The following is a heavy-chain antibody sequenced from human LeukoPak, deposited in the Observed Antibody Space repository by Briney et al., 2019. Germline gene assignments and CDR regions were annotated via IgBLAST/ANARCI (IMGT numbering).Heavy chain of an antibody. V-gene: IGHV3-48*03. CDR2: ISNSETTM. Sequence: PGGSLRLSCVGSGFTFSSYEMNWVRQAPGKGLEWVSYISNSETTMNYVDSVKGRFTISRDNAKNSLYLRMHSLRAEDTAVYYCARQRNYYDRTAYLYFYYMDVWGKGTTVTISS. CDR3: ARQRNYYDRTAYLYFYYMDV. CDR1: GFTFSSYE. J-gene: IGHJ6*03. D-gene: IGHD3-22*01.